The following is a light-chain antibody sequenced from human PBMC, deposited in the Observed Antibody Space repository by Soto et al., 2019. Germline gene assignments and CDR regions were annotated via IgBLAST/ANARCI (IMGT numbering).Light chain of an antibody. CDR3: QHRSSWPLT. CDR2: AAS. Sequence: TLSLSVGERATLSFRASQSVITSYLAWYQQKPGQAPRLLIYAASSRATGIPDRFRGSGSGTDFTLTISSLEPEDFAVYYCQHRSSWPLTFGGGTKVDIK. CDR1: QSVITSY. J-gene: IGKJ4*01. V-gene: IGKV3D-20*02.